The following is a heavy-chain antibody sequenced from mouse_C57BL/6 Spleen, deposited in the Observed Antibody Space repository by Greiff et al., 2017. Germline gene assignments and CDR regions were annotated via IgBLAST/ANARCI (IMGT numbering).Heavy chain of an antibody. CDR2: ISSGGSYT. CDR1: GFTFSSYG. Sequence: EVKLMESGGDLVKPGGSLKLSCAASGFTFSSYGMSWVRQTPDKRLAWVATISSGGSYTYYPDSVKGRFTISRYNAKNTLYLQMSSLKSEDTAMYYCARDNDYDWFAYWGQGTLVTVSA. V-gene: IGHV5-6*01. CDR3: ARDNDYDWFAY. D-gene: IGHD2-4*01. J-gene: IGHJ3*01.